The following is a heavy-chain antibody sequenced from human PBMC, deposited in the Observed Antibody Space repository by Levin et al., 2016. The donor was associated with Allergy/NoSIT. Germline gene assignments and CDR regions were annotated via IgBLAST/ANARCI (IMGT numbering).Heavy chain of an antibody. J-gene: IGHJ5*02. CDR2: IYYSGST. Sequence: WIRQPPGKGLEWIGYIYYSGSTNYNPSLKSRVTISVDTSKNQFSLKLSSVTAADTAVYYCARSATTDFWSGYYNYNWFDPWGQGTLVTVSS. D-gene: IGHD3-3*01. V-gene: IGHV4-59*01. CDR3: ARSATTDFWSGYYNYNWFDP.